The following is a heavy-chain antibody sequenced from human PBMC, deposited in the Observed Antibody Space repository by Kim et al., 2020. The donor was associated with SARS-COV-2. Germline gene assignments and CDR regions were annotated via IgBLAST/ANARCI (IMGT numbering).Heavy chain of an antibody. CDR3: ARGHFIWFGDLGWFDP. CDR2: INTNTGNP. V-gene: IGHV7-4-1*02. CDR1: GYTFTSYA. Sequence: ASVKVSCKASGYTFTSYAMNWVRQAPGQGLEWMGWINTNTGNPTYAQGFTGRFVFSLDTSVSTAYLQISSLKAEDTAVYYCARGHFIWFGDLGWFDPWGQGTLVTVSS. D-gene: IGHD3-10*01. J-gene: IGHJ5*02.